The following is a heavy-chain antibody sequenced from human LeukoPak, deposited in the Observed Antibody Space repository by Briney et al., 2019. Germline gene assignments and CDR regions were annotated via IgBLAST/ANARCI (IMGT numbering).Heavy chain of an antibody. CDR2: ISDSGGNV. D-gene: IGHD2-21*01. CDR3: APLNWYSPGGY. V-gene: IGHV3-23*01. J-gene: IGHJ4*02. Sequence: GGSLRLSCAASGFSFASYSMSWVHQAPGKGLQWVSAISDSGGNVDYADSVRGRFTIFRDNSKNTLYLQMNSLRVDDTAVYYCAPLNWYSPGGYWGQGTLVTVSS. CDR1: GFSFASYS.